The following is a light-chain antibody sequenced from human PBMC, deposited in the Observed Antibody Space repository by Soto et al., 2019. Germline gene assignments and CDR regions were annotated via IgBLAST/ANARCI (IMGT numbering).Light chain of an antibody. CDR2: EVS. Sequence: QSALTQPASVSGSPGQSITISCTGTSSDIGRFNYVSWYQQHPGKVPKLMIYEVSNRPSAVSNRFSGSKSGNTASLTISGLQAEDEADYYCSSHTLSNTQVFGAGTQLTVL. J-gene: IGLJ3*02. CDR3: SSHTLSNTQV. V-gene: IGLV2-14*01. CDR1: SSDIGRFNY.